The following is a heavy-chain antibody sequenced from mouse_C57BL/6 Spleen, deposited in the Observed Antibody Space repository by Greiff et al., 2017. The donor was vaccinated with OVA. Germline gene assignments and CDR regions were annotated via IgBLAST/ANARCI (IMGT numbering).Heavy chain of an antibody. J-gene: IGHJ2*01. CDR2: IDPETGGT. CDR1: GYTFTDYE. V-gene: IGHV1-15*01. Sequence: QVQLKQSGAELVRPGASVTLSCKASGYTFTDYEMHWVKQTPVHGLEWIGAIDPETGGTAYNQKFKGKAILTADKSSSTAYMELRSLTSEDSAVYYCTRYDYYDYDYWGQGTTLTVSS. D-gene: IGHD2-4*01. CDR3: TRYDYYDYDY.